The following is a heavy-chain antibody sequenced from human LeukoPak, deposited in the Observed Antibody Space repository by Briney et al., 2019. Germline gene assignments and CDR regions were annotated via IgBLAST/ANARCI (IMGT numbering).Heavy chain of an antibody. D-gene: IGHD1-14*01. CDR1: GNYW. J-gene: IGHJ4*02. V-gene: IGHV3-74*01. CDR2: INSDGSWT. Sequence: GGSLRLSCAASGNYWMHWVRQAPGKGLVWVSHINSDGSWTSYADSVKGRFTISKDNAKNTVYLQMNSLRAEDTAVYYCAKHAGVVLREPIDYWGQGTLVTVSS. CDR3: AKHAGVVLREPIDY.